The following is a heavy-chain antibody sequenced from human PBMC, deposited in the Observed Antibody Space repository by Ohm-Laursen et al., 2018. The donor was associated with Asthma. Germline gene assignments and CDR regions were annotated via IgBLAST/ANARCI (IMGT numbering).Heavy chain of an antibody. CDR1: GYTFSRYS. CDR2: ISYDGSNK. D-gene: IGHD3-3*01. V-gene: IGHV3-30*03. Sequence: SLRLSCTASGYTFSRYSIHWVRQAPGKGLEWVAVISYDGSNKYYADSVKGRFTISRDNSKNTLYLQMNSLRAEDTAVYYCARDRDNYDFWSGYFVSPYYYYGMDVWGQGTTVTVSS. J-gene: IGHJ6*02. CDR3: ARDRDNYDFWSGYFVSPYYYYGMDV.